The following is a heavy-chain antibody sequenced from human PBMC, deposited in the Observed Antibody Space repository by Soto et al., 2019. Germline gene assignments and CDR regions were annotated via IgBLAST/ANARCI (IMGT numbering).Heavy chain of an antibody. CDR2: IYYRGNT. Sequence: SETLSLTCTVSGGSIGTYYWSWIRQPPGKGLEWIGYIYYRGNTDYNPSLKSRVTISLDTPKNQFSLKLSSVTAADTAVYYCARLLAIFGVVIRMDVWGQGTTVTVSS. D-gene: IGHD3-3*01. CDR3: ARLLAIFGVVIRMDV. V-gene: IGHV4-59*12. J-gene: IGHJ6*02. CDR1: GGSIGTYY.